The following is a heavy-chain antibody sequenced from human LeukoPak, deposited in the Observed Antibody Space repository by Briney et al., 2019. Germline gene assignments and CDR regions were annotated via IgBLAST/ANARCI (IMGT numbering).Heavy chain of an antibody. CDR3: ARGGFPYTEYFQH. V-gene: IGHV4-34*01. CDR1: GGSFSGYY. CDR2: INHSGST. Sequence: SETLSLTCAVYGGSFSGYYWSWIRQPPGKGLEWIGEINHSGSTNYNPSLKSRVTISVDTSKNQFSLKLSSVTAADTAVYYCARGGFPYTEYFQHWGQGTLVTVSS. J-gene: IGHJ1*01. D-gene: IGHD3-3*01.